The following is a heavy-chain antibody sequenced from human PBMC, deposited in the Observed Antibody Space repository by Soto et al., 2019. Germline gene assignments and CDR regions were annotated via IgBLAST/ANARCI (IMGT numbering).Heavy chain of an antibody. V-gene: IGHV4-39*01. CDR1: GGSISSSGCY. Sequence: SETLSLTCSVSGGSISSSGCYWGWIRQPPGKGLEWIGSIYYSGSTYFNPSLQSRVTISVDTSKNQFSLKLSSATAADTAVYYCARLSAVAVTGYYYYGMDVWGQGTTVTV. CDR3: ARLSAVAVTGYYYYGMDV. D-gene: IGHD6-19*01. J-gene: IGHJ6*02. CDR2: IYYSGST.